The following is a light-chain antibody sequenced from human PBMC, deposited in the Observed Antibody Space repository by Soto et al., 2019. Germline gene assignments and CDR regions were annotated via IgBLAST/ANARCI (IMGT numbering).Light chain of an antibody. J-gene: IGKJ3*01. CDR2: TAS. V-gene: IGKV1-39*01. CDR1: QNINNF. Sequence: DIQMTQSPASLSASAGHRVTITCRASQNINNFLHWYQQKPGKAPSLLIYTASTLQTGVPSRFSGSGSGTDFTLTISDLQPEDFATYFCQQTFSFPLTFGPGTKVDIK. CDR3: QQTFSFPLT.